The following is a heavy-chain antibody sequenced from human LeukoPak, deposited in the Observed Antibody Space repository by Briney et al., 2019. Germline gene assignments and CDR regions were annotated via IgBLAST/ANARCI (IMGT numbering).Heavy chain of an antibody. CDR3: GRIKGYSYDY. Sequence: GGSLRLSCAVSGFTFSSYWMHWVRQAPGKGLVWVSRVNSDGSSTTYADSVKGRFTISRDNAKNPLYLQMNSLRAEDTAVYYCGRIKGYSYDYWGQGTLVTVSS. CDR2: VNSDGSST. J-gene: IGHJ4*02. CDR1: GFTFSSYW. V-gene: IGHV3-74*01. D-gene: IGHD5-18*01.